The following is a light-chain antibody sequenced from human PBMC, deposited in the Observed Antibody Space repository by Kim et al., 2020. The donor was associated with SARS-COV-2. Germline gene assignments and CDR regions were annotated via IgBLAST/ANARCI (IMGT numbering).Light chain of an antibody. CDR3: QAWDSSTRV. CDR2: QDS. Sequence: VAQGQTDSVTCAGDKLGDKDACWYQQEPGQSPVLVSYQDSKRPAGIPGRFSGSNSGNTATLTISGTQAMDEADYYCQAWDSSTRVFGTGTKVTVL. J-gene: IGLJ1*01. CDR1: KLGDKD. V-gene: IGLV3-1*01.